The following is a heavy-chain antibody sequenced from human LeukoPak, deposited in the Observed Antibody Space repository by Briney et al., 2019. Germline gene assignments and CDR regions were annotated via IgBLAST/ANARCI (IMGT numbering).Heavy chain of an antibody. Sequence: SETLSLTCTVSGGSLSSTSYYWGWIRQPPGKGLEWIGSIYYRGSTYYNPSLKSRVTISVDTSKNQFSLKLNSVTATDTAMYYCARRGSSGSHNWFDPWGQGTLVTVSS. CDR2: IYYRGST. V-gene: IGHV4-39*01. D-gene: IGHD6-19*01. CDR3: ARRGSSGSHNWFDP. J-gene: IGHJ5*02. CDR1: GGSLSSTSYY.